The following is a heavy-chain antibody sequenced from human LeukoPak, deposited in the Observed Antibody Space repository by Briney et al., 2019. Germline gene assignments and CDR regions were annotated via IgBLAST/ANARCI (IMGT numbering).Heavy chain of an antibody. CDR3: ARLIDGHNPPNFYYYMDV. CDR1: GVSISSHY. Sequence: SETLSLTCTVSGVSISSHYWIWIRQPPGKGLEWNGYIYYGESTNYNPPLNSRASISVDTSKNQVSLKLRSVTAADTAVYYCARLIDGHNPPNFYYYMDVWGKGTTVIFSS. J-gene: IGHJ6*03. V-gene: IGHV4-59*08. D-gene: IGHD5-24*01. CDR2: IYYGEST.